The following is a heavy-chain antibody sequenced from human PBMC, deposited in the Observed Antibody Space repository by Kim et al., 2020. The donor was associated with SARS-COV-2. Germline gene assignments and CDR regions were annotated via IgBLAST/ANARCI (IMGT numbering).Heavy chain of an antibody. V-gene: IGHV4-59*08. J-gene: IGHJ4*02. CDR1: GGSISSYY. CDR3: TRSRWGLQY. D-gene: IGHD2-21*01. CDR2: ISYSGST. Sequence: SETLSLTCTVSGGSISSYYWSWIRQPPGKGLEWIGFISYSGSTNYNPSLKSRVTISVDTSKNQFSLKLTSVTAADTAVYYCTRSRWGLQYLGQGTLVTVSA.